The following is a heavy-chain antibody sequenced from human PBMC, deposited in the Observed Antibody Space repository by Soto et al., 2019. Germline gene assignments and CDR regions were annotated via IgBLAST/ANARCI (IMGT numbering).Heavy chain of an antibody. CDR3: ALALGPTTGLDY. J-gene: IGHJ4*02. D-gene: IGHD1-26*01. CDR1: GASTVSHYH. V-gene: IGHV4-31*02. CDR2: IFNRGTT. Sequence: SETLSLTCSVSGASTVSHYHWTWIRQPPGKGLEWMGYIFNRGTTFYNPSLTSRLSISMDTSGNHFSLELRSVTAADTAVYYCALALGPTTGLDYWGQGTLVT.